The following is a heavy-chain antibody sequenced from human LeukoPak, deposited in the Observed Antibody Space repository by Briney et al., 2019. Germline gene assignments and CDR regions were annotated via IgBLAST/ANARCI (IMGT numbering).Heavy chain of an antibody. CDR2: IYPGDSDN. V-gene: IGHV5-51*01. CDR1: GYSFTSYW. Sequence: GESLKISCKGSGYSFTSYWIGWVRQMPGKGLEWMGIIYPGDSDNRYSQSFQGRFTISADKSNSTAYLQWNSLKASDTAMYYCARLEFLQSGVDYWGQGTLVTVSS. J-gene: IGHJ4*02. D-gene: IGHD4-11*01. CDR3: ARLEFLQSGVDY.